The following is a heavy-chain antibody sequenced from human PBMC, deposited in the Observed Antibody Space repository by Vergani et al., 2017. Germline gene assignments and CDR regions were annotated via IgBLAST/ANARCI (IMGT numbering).Heavy chain of an antibody. V-gene: IGHV3-23*01. CDR2: ISGSGGST. D-gene: IGHD1-1*01. Sequence: EVQLLESGGGLVQPGGSLRLSCAASGFTFSSYAMSWVRQAPGKGPEWVSAISGSGGSTYYADSVKGRFTISRDNSKNTLYLPMNSLRAEDTAVYYCARVYLQTNWNDVPPYFDYWGQGTLVTVSS. CDR3: ARVYLQTNWNDVPPYFDY. CDR1: GFTFSSYA. J-gene: IGHJ4*02.